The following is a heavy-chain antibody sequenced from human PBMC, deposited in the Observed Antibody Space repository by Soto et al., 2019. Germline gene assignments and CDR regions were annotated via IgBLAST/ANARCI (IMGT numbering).Heavy chain of an antibody. J-gene: IGHJ4*02. CDR2: IIPIFGTA. CDR1: GCTFSSYA. V-gene: IGHV1-69*13. Sequence: ASVKVSCKASGCTFSSYAISWVRQAPGQGLEWMGGIIPIFGTANYAQKFQGRVTITADESTSTAYMELSSLRSEDTAVYYCARVGYSSSSVLDYWGQGTLVIVSS. CDR3: ARVGYSSSSVLDY. D-gene: IGHD6-6*01.